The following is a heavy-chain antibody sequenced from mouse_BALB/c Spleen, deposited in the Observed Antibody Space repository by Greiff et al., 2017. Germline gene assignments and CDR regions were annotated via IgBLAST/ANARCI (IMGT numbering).Heavy chain of an antibody. J-gene: IGHJ4*01. CDR2: INPSNGRT. CDR3: ARTARYDAMDY. D-gene: IGHD2-14*01. Sequence: VQLQQSGAELVKPGASVKLSCKASGYTFTSYWMHWVKQRPGQGLEWIGEINPSNGRTNYNEKFKSKATLTVDKSSSTAYMQLSSLTSEDSAVYYCARTARYDAMDYWGQGTSVTVSS. CDR1: GYTFTSYW. V-gene: IGHV1S81*02.